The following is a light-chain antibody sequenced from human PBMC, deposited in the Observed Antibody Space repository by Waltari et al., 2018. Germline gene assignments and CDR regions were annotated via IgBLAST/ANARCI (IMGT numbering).Light chain of an antibody. Sequence: QSVLTQPPSVSAAPGQRVTISCSGGSSNIGNNYVSWYRQFPGTAPKLLIYENSERPSATPGRSSGSKSGTSATLDITGLQAGDEADYYCGTWDSSLSGAVFGGGTHLTVL. V-gene: IGLV1-51*02. J-gene: IGLJ7*01. CDR1: SSNIGNNY. CDR3: GTWDSSLSGAV. CDR2: ENS.